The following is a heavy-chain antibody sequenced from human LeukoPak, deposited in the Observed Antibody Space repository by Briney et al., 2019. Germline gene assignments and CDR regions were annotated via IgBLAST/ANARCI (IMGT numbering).Heavy chain of an antibody. D-gene: IGHD2-2*02. CDR3: AGGYCSSTSCYIGGGGYYYYGMDV. J-gene: IGHJ6*02. V-gene: IGHV4-34*01. CDR1: GGSFSGYY. CDR2: INQSGSI. Sequence: SETLSLTCVVYGGSFSGYYWTWIRQPPGKGLEWIGEINQSGSINYNPSLKSRVTISVDTSKNQFSLKLSSVTAADTAVYYCAGGYCSSTSCYIGGGGYYYYGMDVWGQGTTVTVSS.